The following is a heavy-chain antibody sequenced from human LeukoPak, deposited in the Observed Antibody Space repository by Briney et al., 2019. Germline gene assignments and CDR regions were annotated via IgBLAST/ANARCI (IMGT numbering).Heavy chain of an antibody. V-gene: IGHV1-46*01. D-gene: IGHD3-10*01. Sequence: ASVKVSCKASGYTFTSYYMHWVRQAPGQGLEWMGIINPSGGSTSYAQKFQGRVTMTRDTSTSTVYMELSSLRSEDTAVYYCAIGEFGELWSRDGSNGMDVWGKGITVTVSS. J-gene: IGHJ6*04. CDR2: INPSGGST. CDR1: GYTFTSYY. CDR3: AIGEFGELWSRDGSNGMDV.